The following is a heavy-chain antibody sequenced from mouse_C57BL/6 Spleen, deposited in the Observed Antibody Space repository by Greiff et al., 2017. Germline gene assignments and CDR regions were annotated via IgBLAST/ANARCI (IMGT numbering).Heavy chain of an antibody. J-gene: IGHJ2*01. CDR1: GYAFSSSW. V-gene: IGHV1-82*01. CDR3: ARWLLRFDY. CDR2: IYPGDGDT. D-gene: IGHD2-3*01. Sequence: QVQLKESGPELVKPGASVKISCKASGYAFSSSWMNWVKQRPGKGLEWIGRIYPGDGDTNYNGKFKGKATLTADKSSSTAYMQLSSLTSEDSAVYFCARWLLRFDYWGQGTTLTVAS.